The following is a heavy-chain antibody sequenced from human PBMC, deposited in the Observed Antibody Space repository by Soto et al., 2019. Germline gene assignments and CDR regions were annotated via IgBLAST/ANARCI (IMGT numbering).Heavy chain of an antibody. CDR3: TKYRRTDAYGYSFDY. D-gene: IGHD2-2*03. V-gene: IGHV4-59*01. CDR2: NHYSGIT. J-gene: IGHJ4*02. Sequence: PPEKLSLSCTVSGGSICRSFWRCILQTPWKVLDWVGYNHYSGITIYNPSLETLVPVSVDSGKNHFSLQLSSVTAADTVVYFCTKYRRTDAYGYSFDYWGQGALVTVSS. CDR1: GGSICRSF.